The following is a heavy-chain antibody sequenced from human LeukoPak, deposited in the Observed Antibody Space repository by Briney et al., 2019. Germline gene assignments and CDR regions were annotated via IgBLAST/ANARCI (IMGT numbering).Heavy chain of an antibody. D-gene: IGHD3-10*01. CDR2: IYTSGST. Sequence: PSQTLSLTCIVSGGSISSGSYYWSWIRQPAGKGLEWIGRIYTSGSTNYNPSLKSRVTISVDTSKNQFSLKLSSVTAADTAVYYCARERYYYGSGSYSLRFDYWGQGTLVTVSS. J-gene: IGHJ4*02. CDR3: ARERYYYGSGSYSLRFDY. CDR1: GGSISSGSYY. V-gene: IGHV4-61*02.